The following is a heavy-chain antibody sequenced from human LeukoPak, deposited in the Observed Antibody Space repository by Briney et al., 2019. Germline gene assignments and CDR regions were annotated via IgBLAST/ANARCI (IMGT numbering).Heavy chain of an antibody. D-gene: IGHD3-10*01. Sequence: SETLSLTCAVYGGSFSGYYWSWIRQPPGKGLEWIGEINHSGSTNYNPSLKSRVTISVDTSKNQFSLKLSSVTAADTAVYYCARVAPRGSSQPGGKGTLATVPS. CDR2: INHSGST. J-gene: IGHJ1*01. CDR3: ARVAPRGSSQP. CDR1: GGSFSGYY. V-gene: IGHV4-34*01.